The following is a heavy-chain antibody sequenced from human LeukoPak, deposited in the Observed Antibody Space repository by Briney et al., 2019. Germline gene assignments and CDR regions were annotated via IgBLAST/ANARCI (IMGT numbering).Heavy chain of an antibody. CDR2: IYTSGST. V-gene: IGHV4-4*07. J-gene: IGHJ4*02. Sequence: SETLSLTCTVSGGSISSYYWSWIRQPAGKGLEWIGRIYTSGSTNYNPSLKSRVTMSVDTSKNQFSLKLSSVTAADTAVYYCARSPGRRVGATLYTFDYWGQGTLVTVSS. D-gene: IGHD1-26*01. CDR1: GGSISSYY. CDR3: ARSPGRRVGATLYTFDY.